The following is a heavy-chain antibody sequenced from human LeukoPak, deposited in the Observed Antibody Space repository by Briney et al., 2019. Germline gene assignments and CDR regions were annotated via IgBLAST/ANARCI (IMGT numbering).Heavy chain of an antibody. CDR3: ARDGIAAAGQYYCYGMDV. CDR1: VFTFSSYG. D-gene: IGHD6-13*01. Sequence: SLRLSCAASVFTFSSYGMHWVRQAPGKGLEWGAVIWYDGDNKYYADSVKGRFTISRDNSKNTLYLQMNSLRAEDTAVYYCARDGIAAAGQYYCYGMDVWGQGTTVTVSS. V-gene: IGHV3-33*01. CDR2: IWYDGDNK. J-gene: IGHJ6*02.